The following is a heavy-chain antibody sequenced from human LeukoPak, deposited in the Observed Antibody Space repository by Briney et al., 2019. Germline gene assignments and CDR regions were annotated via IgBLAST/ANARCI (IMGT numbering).Heavy chain of an antibody. D-gene: IGHD3-10*01. CDR3: ASGPLWFGEKFDY. CDR1: GYSISSGYY. CDR2: IYHSGNT. J-gene: IGHJ4*02. V-gene: IGHV4-38-2*01. Sequence: PSETPSLTCAVSGYSISSGYYWGCIRQPPGKGLEWTGSIYHSGNTYYNPSLKSRVTISVDTSKNQFSLKLSSVTAADTAVYYCASGPLWFGEKFDYWGQGTLVTVSS.